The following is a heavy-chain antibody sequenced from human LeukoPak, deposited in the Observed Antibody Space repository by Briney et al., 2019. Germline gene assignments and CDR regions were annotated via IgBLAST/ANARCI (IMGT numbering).Heavy chain of an antibody. D-gene: IGHD3-16*01. CDR3: TSTLGY. J-gene: IGHJ4*01. Sequence: GGSLRLSCAASGFTFSNVWMTWVRQAPGKGLERVGRIQTKNDGETTDYAAPVKGRFTISRDDSKNTLYLQMNSLKIEDTAVYYCTSTLGYWGHGTLVTVSS. CDR1: GFTFSNVW. V-gene: IGHV3-15*01. CDR2: IQTKNDGETT.